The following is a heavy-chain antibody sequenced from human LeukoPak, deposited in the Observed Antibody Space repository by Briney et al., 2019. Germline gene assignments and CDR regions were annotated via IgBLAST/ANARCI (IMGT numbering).Heavy chain of an antibody. J-gene: IGHJ4*02. D-gene: IGHD3-3*01. CDR3: AREARWIFGVATPQGYFDY. Sequence: SETLSLTCTVSGGSISSYYWSWIRQPPGKGLEWIGYIYYSGSTNYNPSLKSRVTISVDTSKNQFSLKLSSVTAADTAVYYCAREARWIFGVATPQGYFDYWGQGTLVTVSS. CDR1: GGSISSYY. V-gene: IGHV4-59*01. CDR2: IYYSGST.